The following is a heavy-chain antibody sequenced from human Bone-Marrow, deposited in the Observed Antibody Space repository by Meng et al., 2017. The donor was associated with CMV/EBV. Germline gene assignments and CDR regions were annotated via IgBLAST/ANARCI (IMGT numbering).Heavy chain of an antibody. Sequence: GGSLRLSCAASGFTFDDYAMHWVRQAPGKGLEWVSGISWNSGSIGYADSVKGRFTISRDNAKNSLYLQMNSLRAEDTAVYYCARGSLYSSSWWAPFDYWGQGTLVTVSS. CDR1: GFTFDDYA. D-gene: IGHD6-13*01. V-gene: IGHV3-9*01. CDR3: ARGSLYSSSWWAPFDY. CDR2: ISWNSGSI. J-gene: IGHJ4*02.